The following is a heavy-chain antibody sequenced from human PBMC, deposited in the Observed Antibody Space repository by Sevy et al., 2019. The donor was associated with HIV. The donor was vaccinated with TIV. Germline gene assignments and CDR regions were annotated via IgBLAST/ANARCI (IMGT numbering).Heavy chain of an antibody. V-gene: IGHV1-46*03. CDR3: ARGGSDYDSSGYYLSYYFDY. CDR1: GYTFTSYY. Sequence: ASVKVSCKASGYTFTSYYMHWVRQAPGQGLEWMGIINPSGGSTSYAQKFQGRVTMTRDTSTSTVYMEMSSLRSEDTAGYYCARGGSDYDSSGYYLSYYFDYWGQGTLVTVSS. CDR2: INPSGGST. D-gene: IGHD3-22*01. J-gene: IGHJ4*02.